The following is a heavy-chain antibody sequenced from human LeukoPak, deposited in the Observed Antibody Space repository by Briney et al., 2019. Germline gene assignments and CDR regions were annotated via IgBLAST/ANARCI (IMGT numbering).Heavy chain of an antibody. CDR1: GGSISSSSYY. D-gene: IGHD3-3*01. CDR2: IYYSGST. CDR3: ARTPQRFWSGYPYYFDY. J-gene: IGHJ4*02. Sequence: SETLSLTCTVSGGSISSSSYYWGWIRQPPGKGLEWIGSIYYSGSTYYNPSLKSRVTISVDTSKNQFSLKLSSVTAADTAVYYCARTPQRFWSGYPYYFDYWGQGTLVTVSS. V-gene: IGHV4-39*07.